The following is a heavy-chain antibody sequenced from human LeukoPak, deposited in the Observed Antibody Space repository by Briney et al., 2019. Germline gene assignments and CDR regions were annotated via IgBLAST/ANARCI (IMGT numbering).Heavy chain of an antibody. D-gene: IGHD5-12*01. CDR1: GFTFSDYY. Sequence: PGGSLRLSCAASGFTFSDYYMSWIRQAPGKGLEWVGNIKEDGTAKNYVVSVRGRFTISRDNAKYSLYLQMNSLRGEDTAVYYCTRDSGYNAFDIWGQGTMVTVSS. CDR3: TRDSGYNAFDI. CDR2: IKEDGTAK. V-gene: IGHV3-7*01. J-gene: IGHJ3*02.